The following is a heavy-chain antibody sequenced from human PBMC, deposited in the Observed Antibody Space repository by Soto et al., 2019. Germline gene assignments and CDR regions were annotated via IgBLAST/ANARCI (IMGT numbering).Heavy chain of an antibody. V-gene: IGHV4-30-4*01. CDR3: AREVYYDILTGYPPEGMDV. D-gene: IGHD3-9*01. CDR1: GGSISSGDYY. Sequence: QVQLQQSGPGLVKPSQTLSLTCTVSGGSISSGDYYWSWIRQPPGKGLEWIGYIYYSGSTYYNPSLKSRVTISVDTSKNQFPLKLSSVTAADTAVYYCAREVYYDILTGYPPEGMDVWGQGTTVTVSS. CDR2: IYYSGST. J-gene: IGHJ6*02.